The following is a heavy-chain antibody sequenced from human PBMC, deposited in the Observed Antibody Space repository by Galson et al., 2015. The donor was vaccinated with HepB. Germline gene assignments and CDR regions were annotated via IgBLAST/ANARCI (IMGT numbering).Heavy chain of an antibody. D-gene: IGHD2-2*01. Sequence: SLRLSCAASGFTFSSYAMSWVRQAPGKGLELVSTISGRGGSTYSADSVKGRFTISRDNSKNTLYLQLNSLRAEDTAVYYCAKDWWCSSTSCYPHFDYWGQGILVTVSS. CDR3: AKDWWCSSTSCYPHFDY. CDR2: ISGRGGST. V-gene: IGHV3-23*01. J-gene: IGHJ4*02. CDR1: GFTFSSYA.